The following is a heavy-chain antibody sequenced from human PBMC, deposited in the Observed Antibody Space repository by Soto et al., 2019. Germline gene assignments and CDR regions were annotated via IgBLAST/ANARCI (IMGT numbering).Heavy chain of an antibody. Sequence: SETLSLTCSVSFASFSSNSYHWGWIRQPPGKGLEWIGSISYTGTTYYSPSLKSRVTISADTSKKQFSLKLDSATAADTAVYYCARLVVVAPVADVWGQGTLVTVSS. D-gene: IGHD2-15*01. J-gene: IGHJ4*02. V-gene: IGHV4-39*01. CDR2: ISYTGTT. CDR3: ARLVVVAPVADV. CDR1: FASFSSNSYH.